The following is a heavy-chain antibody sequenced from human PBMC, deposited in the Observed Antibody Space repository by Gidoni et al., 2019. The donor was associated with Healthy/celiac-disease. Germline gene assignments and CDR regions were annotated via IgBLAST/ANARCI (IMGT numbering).Heavy chain of an antibody. CDR2: ISGSGGST. CDR1: FSSYA. Sequence: FSSYAMSWVRQAPGKGLEWVSAISGSGGSTYYADSVKGRFTISRDNSKNTLYLQMNSLRAEDTAVYYCAKDRVRCSGGSCYSVSWYYGMDVWGQGTTVTVSS. D-gene: IGHD2-15*01. V-gene: IGHV3-23*01. CDR3: AKDRVRCSGGSCYSVSWYYGMDV. J-gene: IGHJ6*02.